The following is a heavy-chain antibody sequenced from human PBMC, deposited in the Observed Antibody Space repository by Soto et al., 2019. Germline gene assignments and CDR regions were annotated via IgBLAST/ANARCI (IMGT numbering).Heavy chain of an antibody. D-gene: IGHD1-1*01. Sequence: GGALRLSCAASGFTFSSYGMHWVRQAPCKGLEWVAVIWYDGSNKYYADSVKGRFTISRDNSKNTLYLQMNIRRAEDTAVYYCARDLFQHHWNVYGMDVGGQGTPVPV. CDR2: IWYDGSNK. CDR1: GFTFSSYG. V-gene: IGHV3-33*01. J-gene: IGHJ6*02. CDR3: ARDLFQHHWNVYGMDV.